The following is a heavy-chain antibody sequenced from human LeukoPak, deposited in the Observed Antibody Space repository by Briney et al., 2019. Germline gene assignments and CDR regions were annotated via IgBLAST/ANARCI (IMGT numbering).Heavy chain of an antibody. CDR1: GYTFTSYA. Sequence: SVKVSCKASGYTFTSYAMHWVRQAPGQRLEWMGWINAGNGNTKYSQKFQGRVTITRDTSASTAYMELSSLRSEDTAVYYCARESRWELQRVFDYWGQGTLVTVSS. V-gene: IGHV1-3*01. CDR3: ARESRWELQRVFDY. D-gene: IGHD1-26*01. J-gene: IGHJ4*02. CDR2: INAGNGNT.